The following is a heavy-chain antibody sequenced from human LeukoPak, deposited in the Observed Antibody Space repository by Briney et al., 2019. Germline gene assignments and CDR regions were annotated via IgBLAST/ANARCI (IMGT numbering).Heavy chain of an antibody. CDR1: GFTLSDYY. CDR2: ISSSSSYT. D-gene: IGHD1-26*01. V-gene: IGHV3-11*03. J-gene: IGHJ4*02. Sequence: PGGSLRLSCAASGFTLSDYYMSWIRQAPGKGLEWVSYISSSSSYTKYADSVKGRFTISKDNAKNSLYLQMNSLRAEDTAVYYCARLKGRWELLWGQGTLVTVPS. CDR3: ARLKGRWELL.